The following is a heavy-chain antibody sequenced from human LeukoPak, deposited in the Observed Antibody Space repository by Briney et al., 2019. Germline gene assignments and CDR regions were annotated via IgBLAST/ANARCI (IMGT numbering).Heavy chain of an antibody. D-gene: IGHD1-26*01. Sequence: PGGSLRLSCAASGFTFSNYRMNWVRQAPGKGLEWVSSISSVGSYIYYADSVKGRFTVSRDNAKSSLYLQMNSLRAEDTAVYYCARVRATMDYYYYYMDVWGKGTTVTVSS. CDR3: ARVRATMDYYYYYMDV. CDR1: GFTFSNYR. J-gene: IGHJ6*03. V-gene: IGHV3-21*01. CDR2: ISSVGSYI.